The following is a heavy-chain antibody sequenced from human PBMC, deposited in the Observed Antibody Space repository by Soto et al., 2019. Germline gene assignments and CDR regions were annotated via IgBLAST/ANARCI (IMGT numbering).Heavy chain of an antibody. CDR2: ILNAGSNE. CDR1: GFTFSRFG. CDR3: ARDDDFDDNGLDY. J-gene: IGHJ4*02. Sequence: QVQLVESGGGVVQPGTSLRLSCAASGFTFSRFGMHWVRQAPGKGLEWVGVILNAGSNEKYADSVKGRFTISRDNSKNTLYLQMNSLRAEDTAVYYCARDDDFDDNGLDYWGQGTLVTVSS. D-gene: IGHD4-17*01. V-gene: IGHV3-33*01.